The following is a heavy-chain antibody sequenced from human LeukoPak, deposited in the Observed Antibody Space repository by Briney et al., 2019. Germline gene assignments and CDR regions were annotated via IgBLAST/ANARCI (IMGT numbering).Heavy chain of an antibody. Sequence: GGSLRLSCAASGFTFSSYSMHWVRQAPGKGLVWVSRINSDGSSTSYADSVKGRFTSSRDNAKNTLYLQMNSLRAEDTAVYYCAREGDYGDYFDYWGQGTLVTVSS. CDR1: GFTFSSYS. V-gene: IGHV3-74*01. CDR3: AREGDYGDYFDY. CDR2: INSDGSST. D-gene: IGHD4-17*01. J-gene: IGHJ4*02.